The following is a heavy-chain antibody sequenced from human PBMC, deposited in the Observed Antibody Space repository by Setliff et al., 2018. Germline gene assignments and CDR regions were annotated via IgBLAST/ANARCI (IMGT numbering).Heavy chain of an antibody. CDR1: GYTFTSYG. CDR2: ISAYNGNT. J-gene: IGHJ6*03. Sequence: VASVKVSCKASGYTFTSYGISWVRQAPGQGLEWMGWISAYNGNTNYAQKLQGRVTMTTDTSTSTAYMELRSLRSDDTAVYYCARVPYPHRFPYSNYLGYYYYYYMDVWGKGTTVTAP. CDR3: ARVPYPHRFPYSNYLGYYYYYYMDV. D-gene: IGHD4-4*01. V-gene: IGHV1-18*01.